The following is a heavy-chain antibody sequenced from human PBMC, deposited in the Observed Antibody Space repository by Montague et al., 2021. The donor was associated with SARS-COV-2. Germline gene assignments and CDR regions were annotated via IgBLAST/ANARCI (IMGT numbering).Heavy chain of an antibody. CDR1: GGSISSGSYY. V-gene: IGHV4-61*02. CDR2: IYTSGST. CDR3: ARGCSGGSCYPNPFST. D-gene: IGHD2-15*01. Sequence: TLSLTCTVSGGSISSGSYYWSWIRQPAGKGLEWIGRIYTSGSTNYNLSLKSRVTISADTYKNQFSLKLSSVTAADTAVYYCARGCSGGSCYPNPFSTWGQGTLVTVSS. J-gene: IGHJ5*02.